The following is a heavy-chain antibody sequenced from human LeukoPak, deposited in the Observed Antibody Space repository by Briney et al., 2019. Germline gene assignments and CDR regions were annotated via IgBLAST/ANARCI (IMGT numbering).Heavy chain of an antibody. D-gene: IGHD1-26*01. CDR3: ARDRSSIVGATRWFDP. J-gene: IGHJ5*02. CDR1: GGTFSSYA. CDR2: IIPIFGTA. Sequence: SVKVSCKASGGTFSSYAISWVRQAPGQGLEWMGGIIPIFGTANYAQKFQGRVTITADKSTSTAYMELGSLRSEDTAVYYCARDRSSIVGATRWFDPWGQGTLVTVSS. V-gene: IGHV1-69*06.